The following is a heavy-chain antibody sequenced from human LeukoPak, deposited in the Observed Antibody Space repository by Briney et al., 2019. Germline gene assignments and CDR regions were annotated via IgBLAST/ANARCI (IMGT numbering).Heavy chain of an antibody. CDR1: GGSISSYY. D-gene: IGHD4-17*01. CDR3: ARGTTETTPDY. J-gene: IGHJ4*02. CDR2: IYYSGST. Sequence: PSETLSLTCTVSGGSISSYYWSWIRQPPGKGLEWIGYIYYSGSTNYNPSLKSRVTISIDTSKNQFSLKLSSVTAADTAVYYCARGTTETTPDYWGQGTLVTVSS. V-gene: IGHV4-59*08.